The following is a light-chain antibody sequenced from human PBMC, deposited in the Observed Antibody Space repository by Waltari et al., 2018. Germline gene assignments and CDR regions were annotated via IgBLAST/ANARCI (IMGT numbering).Light chain of an antibody. J-gene: IGLJ3*02. CDR2: QDS. CDR1: PLPTHY. V-gene: IGLV3-25*03. CDR3: QSADRSETYSHVV. Sequence: SSELTQPSSVSVSPGQTARLTCPGDPLPTHYAYWYPQKPGQAPILLIYQDSERPTGIPERFSAFRSGATATLTITGVQAEDEADYYCQSADRSETYSHVVFGGGTRLTVL.